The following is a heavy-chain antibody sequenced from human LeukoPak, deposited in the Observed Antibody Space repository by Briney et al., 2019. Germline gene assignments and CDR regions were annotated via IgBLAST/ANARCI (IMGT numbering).Heavy chain of an antibody. Sequence: PGGSLRLSCAGSGITFSTYSMNWVRQAPGKGLEWVSSISSSSTYIYYADSVKGRFTISRDNAKNSLYLQMNSLRAEDTAVYYCARDKTAQPDNYYYYMDVWGKGTTVTISS. J-gene: IGHJ6*03. CDR3: ARDKTAQPDNYYYYMDV. CDR1: GITFSTYS. D-gene: IGHD1-1*01. V-gene: IGHV3-21*01. CDR2: ISSSSTYI.